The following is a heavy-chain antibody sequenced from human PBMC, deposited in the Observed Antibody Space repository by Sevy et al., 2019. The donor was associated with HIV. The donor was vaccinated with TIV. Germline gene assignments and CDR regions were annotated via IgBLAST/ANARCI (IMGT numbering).Heavy chain of an antibody. J-gene: IGHJ4*02. V-gene: IGHV1-18*01. CDR2: ISAYNGNT. Sequence: ASVKVSCKASGYTFTSYGISWVRQAPGQGVEWMGWISAYNGNTNYAQKLQGRVTMTTDTSTSTAYMELRSLRSDDTAVYYCARVTGYCSGGSCYYLDYSGQGTLVTVSS. CDR3: ARVTGYCSGGSCYYLDY. D-gene: IGHD2-15*01. CDR1: GYTFTSYG.